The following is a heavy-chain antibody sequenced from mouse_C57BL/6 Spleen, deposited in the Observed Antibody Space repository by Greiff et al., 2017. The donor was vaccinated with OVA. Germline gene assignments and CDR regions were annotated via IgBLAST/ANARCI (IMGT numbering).Heavy chain of an antibody. D-gene: IGHD4-1*01. CDR2: INYDGSST. Sequence: EVKLVESEGGLVQPGSSMKLSCTASGFTFSDYYMAWVRQVPEKGLEWVANINYDGSSTYYLDSLKSRFIISRDNAKNILYLQMSSLKSEDTATYYCARGLAGTGFDYWGQGTTLTVSS. CDR1: GFTFSDYY. V-gene: IGHV5-16*01. CDR3: ARGLAGTGFDY. J-gene: IGHJ2*01.